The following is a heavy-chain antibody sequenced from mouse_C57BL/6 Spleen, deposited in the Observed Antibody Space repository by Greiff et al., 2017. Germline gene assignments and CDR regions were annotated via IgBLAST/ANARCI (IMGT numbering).Heavy chain of an antibody. Sequence: QVQLQQPGAELVKPGASVKMSCKASGYTFTSYWITWVKQRPGQGLEWIGDIYPGSGSTNYNEKFKSKATLTVDTSSSTAYMQLSSLTSKDSAVYYCARYLYYGNRFDYWGQGTTLTVSS. CDR2: IYPGSGST. CDR3: ARYLYYGNRFDY. J-gene: IGHJ2*01. CDR1: GYTFTSYW. D-gene: IGHD2-1*01. V-gene: IGHV1-55*01.